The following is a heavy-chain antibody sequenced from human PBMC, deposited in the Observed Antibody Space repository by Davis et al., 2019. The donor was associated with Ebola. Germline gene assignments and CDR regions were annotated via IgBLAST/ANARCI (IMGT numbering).Heavy chain of an antibody. J-gene: IGHJ4*02. CDR1: GLDFSSHW. CDR3: TKDAVNAGTDY. V-gene: IGHV3-7*03. D-gene: IGHD6-13*01. CDR2: INQDGSVK. Sequence: PGGSLRLSCAASGLDFSSHWMSWVRQIPGKGLEFVANINQDGSVKNYVGSVKGRFTISRDNARNSVYLQMNSLRAEDTALYYCTKDAVNAGTDYWGRGTLVIVSS.